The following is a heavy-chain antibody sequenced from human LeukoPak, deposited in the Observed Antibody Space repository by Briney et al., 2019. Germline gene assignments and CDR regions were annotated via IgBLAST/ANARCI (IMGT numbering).Heavy chain of an antibody. CDR3: AREARPTYYYDSSGYSD. J-gene: IGHJ4*02. D-gene: IGHD3-22*01. CDR1: GFTFSSYS. V-gene: IGHV3-21*01. CDR2: ISSSSSYI. Sequence: GGSLRLSCAASGFTFSSYSMNWVRQAPGKGLEWVSSISSSSSYIYYADSVKGRFTISRDNAKNSLYLQMNSLRAEDTAVYYCAREARPTYYYDSSGYSDWGQGTLVTVSS.